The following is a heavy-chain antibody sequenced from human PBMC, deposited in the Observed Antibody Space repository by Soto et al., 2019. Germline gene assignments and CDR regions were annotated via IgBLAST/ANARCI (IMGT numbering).Heavy chain of an antibody. D-gene: IGHD5-12*01. CDR1: GYSFTSYW. J-gene: IGHJ6*02. V-gene: IGHV5-51*07. CDR2: IYPGDSDT. CDR3: ASSGYSGYDPPYYYYYGMDV. Sequence: SLKISCKGSGYSFTSYWIGWVHQMPGKGLEWMGIIYPGDSDTRYSPSFQGQVTISADKSISTAYLQWSSLKASDTAMYYCASSGYSGYDPPYYYYYGMDVWGQGTTVTVSS.